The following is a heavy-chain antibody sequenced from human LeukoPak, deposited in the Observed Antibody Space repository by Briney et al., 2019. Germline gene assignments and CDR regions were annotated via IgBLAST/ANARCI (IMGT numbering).Heavy chain of an antibody. CDR2: IYYSGST. CDR1: GGSISSSSYY. J-gene: IGHJ4*02. CDR3: ARDEAYDSRSSTFDY. Sequence: SETLSLTCTVSGGSISSSSYYWGWIRQPPGKGLEWIGSIYYSGSTYYNPSLKSRVTISVDTSKNQFSLKLSSVTAADTAVYYCARDEAYDSRSSTFDYWGQGTLVTVSS. V-gene: IGHV4-39*07. D-gene: IGHD3-22*01.